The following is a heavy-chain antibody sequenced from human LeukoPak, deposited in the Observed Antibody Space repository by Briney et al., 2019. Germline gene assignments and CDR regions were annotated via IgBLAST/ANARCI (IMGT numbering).Heavy chain of an antibody. CDR3: ARDPVGWPDY. J-gene: IGHJ4*02. V-gene: IGHV4-59*01. CDR1: GGSINTYY. CDR2: VYYSGKT. Sequence: SETLSLTCTVSGGSINTYYWIWIRQSPGKGLEWVGSVYYSGKTDYNPAFRSGVTTSIHKSKNQFSLKLISVTAVDMAVYYCARDPVGWPDYWGQGTLVTVSS. D-gene: IGHD2-15*01.